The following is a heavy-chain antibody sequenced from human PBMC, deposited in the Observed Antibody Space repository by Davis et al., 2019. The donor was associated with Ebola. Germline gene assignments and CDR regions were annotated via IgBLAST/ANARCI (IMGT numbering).Heavy chain of an antibody. J-gene: IGHJ3*02. Sequence: PSETLSLTCAISGDSVSTAGWNWIRQSPSRGLEWLGRTYFNSKWYSDYALSVKSRITVNPDTSKNQFSLQLNSVTPEDSAVYYCARGWLRGSFDIWGQGTVVTVSS. CDR3: ARGWLRGSFDI. V-gene: IGHV6-1*01. CDR1: GDSVSTAG. D-gene: IGHD5-12*01. CDR2: TYFNSKWYS.